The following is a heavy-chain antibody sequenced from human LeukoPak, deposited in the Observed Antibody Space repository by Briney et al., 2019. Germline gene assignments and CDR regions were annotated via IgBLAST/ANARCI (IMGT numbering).Heavy chain of an antibody. V-gene: IGHV1-18*01. CDR1: GYTFTNYG. Sequence: ASVKVSCKASGYTFTNYGISWVRQAPGQGLECMGWISAYNGNTNYAQRFQGRVTMTTDTSTSTAYMELRSLRSDDTAVYYCARVRDYGGIGKDYWGQGTLVTVSS. CDR2: ISAYNGNT. CDR3: ARVRDYGGIGKDY. J-gene: IGHJ4*02. D-gene: IGHD3-16*01.